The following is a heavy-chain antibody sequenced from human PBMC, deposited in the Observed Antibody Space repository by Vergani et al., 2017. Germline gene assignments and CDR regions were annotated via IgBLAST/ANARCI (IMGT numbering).Heavy chain of an antibody. CDR1: GFTFSSYA. V-gene: IGHV3-30-3*01. J-gene: IGHJ4*02. CDR2: ISYDGSNK. CDR3: ARDHDIVVVPAAMLLDY. Sequence: QVQLVESGGGVVQPGRSLRLSCAASGFTFSSYAMHWVRQAPGKGLEWVAVISYDGSNKYYADSVKGRFTISRDNSKNTLYLQMNSLRAEDTAVYYCARDHDIVVVPAAMLLDYWGQGTLVTVSS. D-gene: IGHD2-2*01.